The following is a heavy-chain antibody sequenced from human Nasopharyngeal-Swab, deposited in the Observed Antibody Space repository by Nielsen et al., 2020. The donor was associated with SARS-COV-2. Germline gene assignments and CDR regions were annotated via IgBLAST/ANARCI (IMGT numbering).Heavy chain of an antibody. D-gene: IGHD3-16*02. Sequence: SATLSLTCAISGDSVSNDRVAWNWIRQSPSRGLEWLGSTYYRSELYNDYAVSVKSRITIKPDPYPNQFSLMLRSVTAADTAVYYCAREVINQAVSDAFDFWGQGTMVTVSS. V-gene: IGHV6-1*01. CDR3: AREVINQAVSDAFDF. CDR2: TYYRSELYN. J-gene: IGHJ3*01. CDR1: GDSVSNDRVA.